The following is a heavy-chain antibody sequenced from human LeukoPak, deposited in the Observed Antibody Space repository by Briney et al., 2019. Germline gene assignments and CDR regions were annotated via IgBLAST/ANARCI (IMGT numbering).Heavy chain of an antibody. CDR1: GGSISSSSYY. CDR2: IYYSGST. Sequence: PSETLSLTCTVSGGSISSSSYYWGWLRQPPGKGLEWIGSIYYSGSTYYNPSLKSRVTISVDTSKNQFSLKLSSVTAADTAVYYCARDQTGTTYLWFDPWGQGTLVTVSS. V-gene: IGHV4-39*07. CDR3: ARDQTGTTYLWFDP. D-gene: IGHD1-1*01. J-gene: IGHJ5*02.